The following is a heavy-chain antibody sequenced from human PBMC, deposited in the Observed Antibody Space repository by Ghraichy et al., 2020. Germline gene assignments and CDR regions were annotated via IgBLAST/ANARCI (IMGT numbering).Heavy chain of an antibody. CDR2: INPSGGST. CDR1: GYTFISYY. V-gene: IGHV1-46*01. CDR3: ARTLEGTGTNY. Sequence: ASVKVSCKASGYTFISYYIHWVRQAPGQGLEWMGMINPSGGSTTYAQKFQGRVTMTRDTSTSTVSMELSSLSSEDTAVYYCARTLEGTGTNYWGQGTLVTVSS. J-gene: IGHJ4*02. D-gene: IGHD1/OR15-1a*01.